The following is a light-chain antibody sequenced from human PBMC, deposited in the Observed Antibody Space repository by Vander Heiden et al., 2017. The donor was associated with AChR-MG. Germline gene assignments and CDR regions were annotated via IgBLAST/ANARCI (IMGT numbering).Light chain of an antibody. Sequence: EIVMTQSPATLSVSPGETVTLSCRASDYVSTNLAWYQQKHGQAPRLLIFGASTRATGLPTRFSGSGSGTEFTLTISSLQSEDLAVYICQQYNDWPRTFGQGTKVEV. CDR2: GAS. CDR1: DYVSTN. J-gene: IGKJ1*01. CDR3: QQYNDWPRT. V-gene: IGKV3-15*01.